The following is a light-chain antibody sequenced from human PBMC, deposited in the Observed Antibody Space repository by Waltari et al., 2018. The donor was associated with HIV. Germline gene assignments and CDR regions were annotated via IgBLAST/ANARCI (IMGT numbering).Light chain of an antibody. CDR2: SNN. Sequence: QSVLTQPSSASGTTGQRVTISCSGSSSNIGSNTVNWYQQLPGTAPKLLSYSNNQRPAEVPDLFSGSKSGTSASLSISGLQSEDEADYYCAAWDDSLNGVVFGGGTKLTVL. CDR3: AAWDDSLNGVV. J-gene: IGLJ2*01. CDR1: SSNIGSNT. V-gene: IGLV1-44*01.